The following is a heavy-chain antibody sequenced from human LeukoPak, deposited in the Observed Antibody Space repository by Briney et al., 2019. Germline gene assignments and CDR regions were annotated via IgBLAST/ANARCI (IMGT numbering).Heavy chain of an antibody. J-gene: IGHJ4*02. CDR1: GFTFSSYP. V-gene: IGHV3-23*01. CDR3: AKSASGSYSLAGFDY. D-gene: IGHD1-26*01. CDR2: ISGSGGST. Sequence: GGSLRLSCAASGFTFSSYPMIWVRQAPGKGLEWVSAISGSGGSTYYADSVKGRFTISRDNSKNTLYLQMNSLRAEDTAVYYCAKSASGSYSLAGFDYWGQGTLVTVSS.